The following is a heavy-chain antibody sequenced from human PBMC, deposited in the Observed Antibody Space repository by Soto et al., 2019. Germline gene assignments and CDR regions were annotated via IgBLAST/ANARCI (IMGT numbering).Heavy chain of an antibody. CDR3: ARRSTPDRSTRIRLWFGMDYYGMDV. Sequence: PGESLKISCKGSGYSFTSYWIGWVRQMPGKGLEWMGIIYPGDSDTRYSPSFQGQVTISADKSISTAYLQWSSLKASDTAMYYCARRSTPDRSTRIRLWFGMDYYGMDVWGQGTTVTVSS. V-gene: IGHV5-51*01. CDR2: IYPGDSDT. CDR1: GYSFTSYW. J-gene: IGHJ6*02. D-gene: IGHD5-18*01.